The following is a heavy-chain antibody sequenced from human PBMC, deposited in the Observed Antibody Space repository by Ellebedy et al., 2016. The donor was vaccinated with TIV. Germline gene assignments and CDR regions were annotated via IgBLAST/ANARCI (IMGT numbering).Heavy chain of an antibody. Sequence: PGGSLRLSCAATGFIFNNYAMTWVRQGPGAGLEWVSSLSGSSGRTYYVDSVEGRFTISRDNAKNTLYLQMNILRADDSAIYFCAKEGYTRGRCGAYDLWGQGTVVTVSS. CDR2: LSGSSGRT. D-gene: IGHD6-13*01. CDR3: AKEGYTRGRCGAYDL. V-gene: IGHV3-23*01. J-gene: IGHJ3*01. CDR1: GFIFNNYA.